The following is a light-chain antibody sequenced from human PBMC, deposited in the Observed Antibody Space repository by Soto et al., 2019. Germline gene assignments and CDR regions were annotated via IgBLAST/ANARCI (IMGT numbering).Light chain of an antibody. CDR2: EVR. CDR3: SSHTTTTTPYV. CDR1: SSDIGATXD. J-gene: IGLJ1*01. V-gene: IGLV2-14*01. Sequence: QSALTQSASVSGSPGQSITISCXXASSDIGATXDVSWYQQHPGKAPQLIIYEVRHRPSGISTRFSGSKSGNTASLTISGLQAEDEGDYFCSSHTTTTTPYVFGTGTKVTVL.